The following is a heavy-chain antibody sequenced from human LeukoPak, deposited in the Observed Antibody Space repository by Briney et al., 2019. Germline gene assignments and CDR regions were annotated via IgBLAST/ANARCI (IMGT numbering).Heavy chain of an antibody. J-gene: IGHJ4*02. V-gene: IGHV1-8*01. CDR3: ARGPFYYDSSGWTFHFDY. CDR1: GYTFTSYD. Sequence: ASVKVSCKASGYTFTSYDINWVRQATGQGLEWMGWMNPNSGNTGYAQKFQGRVTMTRNTSISTAYMELSSLRSEDTAVYYCARGPFYYDSSGWTFHFDYWGQGTLVTVSS. D-gene: IGHD3-22*01. CDR2: MNPNSGNT.